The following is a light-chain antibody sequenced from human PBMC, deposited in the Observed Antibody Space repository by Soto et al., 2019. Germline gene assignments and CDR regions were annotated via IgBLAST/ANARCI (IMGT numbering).Light chain of an antibody. CDR2: GAS. V-gene: IGKV3-20*01. CDR1: QSVSSSY. Sequence: EIVLTQSPGTLSLSPGERATLSCRASQSVSSSYLAWYQQKPGQPPRLLIYGASSRATGIPDRFSGSGSGTDFTLTISRLEPEDFAVYYCQQYGSSPPWTCGQGTKVEI. J-gene: IGKJ1*01. CDR3: QQYGSSPPWT.